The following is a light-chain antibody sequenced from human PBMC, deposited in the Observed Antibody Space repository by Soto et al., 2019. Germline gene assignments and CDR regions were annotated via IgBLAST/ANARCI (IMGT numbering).Light chain of an antibody. CDR1: QNINRF. J-gene: IGKJ5*01. CDR2: AAS. CDR3: QQSYSPPPVT. Sequence: DIQMTQSPSSLSASVGDRVTITCRASQNINRFLNWYQQKPGKVPKLLIYAASSLQSGVPSRFSGSGSGTDFTLTISNLQPEDFATYYCQQSYSPPPVTFGQGTRLEIK. V-gene: IGKV1-39*01.